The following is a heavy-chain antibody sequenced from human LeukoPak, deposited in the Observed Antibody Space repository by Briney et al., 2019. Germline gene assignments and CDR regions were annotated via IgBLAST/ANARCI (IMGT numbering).Heavy chain of an antibody. Sequence: ASAKVSCKASGYTFTSYGISWVRQAPGQGLEWMGWISAYNGNTNYAQKLQGRVTMTTDTSTSTAYMELRSLRSDDTAVYYCARARRLWELDWFDPWGQGTLVTVSS. CDR2: ISAYNGNT. J-gene: IGHJ5*02. CDR3: ARARRLWELDWFDP. D-gene: IGHD3-16*01. CDR1: GYTFTSYG. V-gene: IGHV1-18*01.